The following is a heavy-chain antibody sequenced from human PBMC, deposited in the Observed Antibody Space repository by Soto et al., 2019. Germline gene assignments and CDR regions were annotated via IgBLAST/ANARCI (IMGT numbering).Heavy chain of an antibody. V-gene: IGHV3-74*01. J-gene: IGHJ4*02. Sequence: EVQLVESGGDLVQPGGSLRVACAASGFIFSTYWIHWVRQAPGKGLVWVSQINGDGSVTGYADSVKGRFTVSRDNAKNTVFLQINSLRVEDTAVYYCARGGVVAATDYWGQGTLVSVSS. CDR1: GFIFSTYW. CDR3: ARGGVVAATDY. D-gene: IGHD2-15*01. CDR2: INGDGSVT.